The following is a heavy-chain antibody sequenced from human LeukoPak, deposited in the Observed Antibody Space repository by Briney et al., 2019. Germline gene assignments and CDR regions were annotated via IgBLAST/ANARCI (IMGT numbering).Heavy chain of an antibody. V-gene: IGHV3-53*01. CDR1: GLTVSSND. CDR2: IYSGGST. Sequence: TGGSLRLSCAASGLTVSSNDMSWVRQAPGKGLEWVSVIYSGGSTYYADSVKGRFTISRDNSKNTLYLQMNSLRAEDTAVYYCAKAQGYCSSTSCNGAFDIWGQGTMVTVSS. CDR3: AKAQGYCSSTSCNGAFDI. D-gene: IGHD2-2*01. J-gene: IGHJ3*02.